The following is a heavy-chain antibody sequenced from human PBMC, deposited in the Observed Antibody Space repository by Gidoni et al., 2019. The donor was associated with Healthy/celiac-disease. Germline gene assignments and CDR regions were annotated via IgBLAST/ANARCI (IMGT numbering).Heavy chain of an antibody. CDR3: ALYSSGWPPDYYYGMDV. CDR1: GFTFSSYS. Sequence: EVQLVESGGGLVQPGGSLRLSCAASGFTFSSYSMNWVRQAPGKGLEWVSYISSSSSTIYDADSVKGRFTISRDNAKNSLYLQMNSQRAEDTAVYYCALYSSGWPPDYYYGMDVWGQGTTVTVSS. D-gene: IGHD6-19*01. CDR2: ISSSSSTI. J-gene: IGHJ6*02. V-gene: IGHV3-48*01.